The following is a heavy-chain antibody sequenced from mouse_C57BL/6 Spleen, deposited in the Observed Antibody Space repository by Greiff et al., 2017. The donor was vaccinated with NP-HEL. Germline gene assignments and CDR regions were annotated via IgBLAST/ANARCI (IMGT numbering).Heavy chain of an antibody. V-gene: IGHV1-69*01. Sequence: QVQLQQPGAELVMPGASVKLSCKASGYTFTSYWMHWVKQRPGQGLEWIGEIDPSDSYTNYNQKFKGKSTLTVDKSSSTAYMQLSSLTSEDSAVYYCARDSDRSTMIRGFAYWGQGTLVTVSA. CDR3: ARDSDRSTMIRGFAY. CDR1: GYTFTSYW. D-gene: IGHD2-4*01. J-gene: IGHJ3*01. CDR2: IDPSDSYT.